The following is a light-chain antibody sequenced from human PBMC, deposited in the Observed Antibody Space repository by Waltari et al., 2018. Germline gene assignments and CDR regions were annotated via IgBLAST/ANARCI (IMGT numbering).Light chain of an antibody. Sequence: DIQMTPSPSTLSASVGDRVTITCRASQSITTWVAWYQQKPGKAPKPLIYKASSLGSGVPSRFSGSGSGTEFTLTISSLQPDDFATYFCQYSTTFGQGTKVEIK. CDR3: QYSTT. V-gene: IGKV1-5*03. CDR2: KAS. J-gene: IGKJ1*01. CDR1: QSITTW.